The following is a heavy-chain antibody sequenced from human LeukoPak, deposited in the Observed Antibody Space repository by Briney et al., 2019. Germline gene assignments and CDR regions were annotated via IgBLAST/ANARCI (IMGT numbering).Heavy chain of an antibody. V-gene: IGHV3-30*18. CDR2: ISYDGSNK. J-gene: IGHJ5*02. CDR3: AKALRPPSKFRITAAGPFDP. D-gene: IGHD6-13*01. Sequence: GGSLRLSCAASRVTFSNYGMQWVRQAPGKGLEWVAVISYDGSNKYYADSVKGRFTISRDNSKNTVYLQMNSLRAEDTAVYYCAKALRPPSKFRITAAGPFDPWGQGTQVTVSS. CDR1: RVTFSNYG.